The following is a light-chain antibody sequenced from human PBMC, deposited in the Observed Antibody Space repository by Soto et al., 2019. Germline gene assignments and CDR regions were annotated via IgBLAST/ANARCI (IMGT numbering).Light chain of an antibody. CDR1: SSDVGSNT. Sequence: SVLTQPPSASATPGQRVTISCSGRSSDVGSNTVNWYQQFPGAAPKLLIYSNDQRPSGVPDRSSASKSGTSASLAISGLQSEDEADYYCATWDDSLFGHVFGTGTKVTVL. CDR2: SND. V-gene: IGLV1-44*01. J-gene: IGLJ1*01. CDR3: ATWDDSLFGHV.